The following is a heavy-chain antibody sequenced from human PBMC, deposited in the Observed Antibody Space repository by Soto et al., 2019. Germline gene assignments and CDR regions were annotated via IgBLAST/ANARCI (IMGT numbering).Heavy chain of an antibody. J-gene: IGHJ4*02. D-gene: IGHD2-15*01. CDR1: GFTFTGYY. V-gene: IGHV1-2*02. CDR3: ARRYCSGGRCYHLDY. CDR2: INPNSGDT. Sequence: ASVKVSCKASGFTFTGYYMHWVRQAPGQGLECMGWINPNSGDTNDAQNFQGRVTMTRDTSISTAYMELSRLRSDDTAIYYCARRYCSGGRCYHLDYWGQGTLVTVSS.